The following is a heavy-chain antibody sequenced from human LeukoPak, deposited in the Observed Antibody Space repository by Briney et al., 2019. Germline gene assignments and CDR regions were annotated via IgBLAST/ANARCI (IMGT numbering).Heavy chain of an antibody. D-gene: IGHD3/OR15-3a*01. CDR3: ASRDWFESRTFDI. CDR1: GDSISSSLYY. Sequence: SETLSLTCSVSGDSISSSLYYWGWLRPPPGQGLEWLGSVYYSESIYYNPSLKSRVTISADTSKNQFSLKLTSVTAADTAVYYCASRDWFESRTFDIWGQGTMVTVSS. J-gene: IGHJ3*02. V-gene: IGHV4-39*01. CDR2: VYYSESI.